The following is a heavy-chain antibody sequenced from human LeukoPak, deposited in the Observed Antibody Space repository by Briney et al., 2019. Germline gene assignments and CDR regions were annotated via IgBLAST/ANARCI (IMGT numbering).Heavy chain of an antibody. J-gene: IGHJ4*02. CDR2: ISIYNGKT. CDR3: ARRAGDFWSGYYVDY. Sequence: ASVKVSCKASGYRFTSYGIGWVRQAPGQGLEWVGWISIYNGKTYYTQSLQDRVTMTTDTSTNTVYMELRSLRSDDTAVYYCARRAGDFWSGYYVDYWGQGTLVTVSS. D-gene: IGHD3-3*01. V-gene: IGHV1-18*01. CDR1: GYRFTSYG.